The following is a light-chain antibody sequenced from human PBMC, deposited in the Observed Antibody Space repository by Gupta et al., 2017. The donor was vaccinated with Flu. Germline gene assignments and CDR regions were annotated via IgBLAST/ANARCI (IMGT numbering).Light chain of an antibody. V-gene: IGKV1-5*03. Sequence: PSILSASLGDSVIITCRASQSASSHLAWYQQKPVKAPRLLIRSSSTLESGVPLRFSGSGFGTEFTLTIASLQPEDAATYYCQQYHSNVPTFGQGT. CDR3: QQYHSNVPT. J-gene: IGKJ1*01. CDR2: SSS. CDR1: QSASSH.